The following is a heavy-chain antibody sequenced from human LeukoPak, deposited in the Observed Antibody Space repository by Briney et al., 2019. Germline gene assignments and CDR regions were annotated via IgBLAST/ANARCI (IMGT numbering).Heavy chain of an antibody. Sequence: GGALRLSCAASGFTFSSYGMHRVRQAPGKGLEWVAFIRYDGSNKYYADSVKGRFTISRDNSKNTLYLQMNSLRAEDTAVYYCAKDISSGWYVGYWGQGTLVTVSS. D-gene: IGHD6-19*01. V-gene: IGHV3-30*02. J-gene: IGHJ4*02. CDR2: IRYDGSNK. CDR1: GFTFSSYG. CDR3: AKDISSGWYVGY.